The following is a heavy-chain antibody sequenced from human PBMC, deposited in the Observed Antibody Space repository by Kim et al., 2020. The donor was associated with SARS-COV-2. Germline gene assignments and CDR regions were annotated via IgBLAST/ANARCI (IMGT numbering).Heavy chain of an antibody. CDR3: ARGGYNWNDGPSHFDH. CDR2: INTNTGNP. V-gene: IGHV7-4-1*02. CDR1: GYTFTSYA. Sequence: ASVKVSCKASGYTFTSYAMNWVRQAPGQGLEWMGWINTNTGNPTYAQGFTGRFVFSLDTSVSTAYLQISSLKAEDTAVYYCARGGYNWNDGPSHFDHWGQGTLVTVSS. D-gene: IGHD1-1*01. J-gene: IGHJ4*02.